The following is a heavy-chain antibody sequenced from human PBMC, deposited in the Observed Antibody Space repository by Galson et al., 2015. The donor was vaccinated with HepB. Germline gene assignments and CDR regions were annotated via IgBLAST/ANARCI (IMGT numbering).Heavy chain of an antibody. D-gene: IGHD1-26*01. Sequence: LSLTCTVSGGSISSGSYYWSWIRQPAGKGLEWIGRIYTSGSTNYNPSLKSRVTMSVDTSKNQFSLKLSSVTAADTAVYYCARAPKSLKVGLYVDYWGQGTLVTVSS. CDR3: ARAPKSLKVGLYVDY. CDR1: GGSISSGSYY. J-gene: IGHJ4*02. V-gene: IGHV4-61*02. CDR2: IYTSGST.